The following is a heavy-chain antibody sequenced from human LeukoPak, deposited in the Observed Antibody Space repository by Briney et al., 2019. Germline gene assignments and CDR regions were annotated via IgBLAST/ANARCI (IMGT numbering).Heavy chain of an antibody. CDR3: AGLVVDLDAFDI. CDR2: ISSSSSYI. J-gene: IGHJ3*02. V-gene: IGHV3-21*01. D-gene: IGHD2-15*01. CDR1: GFTFSSYS. Sequence: GGSLRLSCAASGFTFSSYSMNWVRQAPGKGLEWVSSISSSSSYIYYADSVKGRFTISRDNAKNSLYLQMNSLRAEDTAVYYCAGLVVDLDAFDIWGQGTMVTVSS.